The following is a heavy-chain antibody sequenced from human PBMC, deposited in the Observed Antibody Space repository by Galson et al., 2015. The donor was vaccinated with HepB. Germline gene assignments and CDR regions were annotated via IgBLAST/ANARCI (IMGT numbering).Heavy chain of an antibody. CDR2: ISSSSSYI. J-gene: IGHJ3*02. V-gene: IGHV3-21*01. CDR3: ARAGGALYYDYVWGSYRYDAFDI. D-gene: IGHD3-16*02. CDR1: GFTFSSYS. Sequence: SLRLSCAASGFTFSSYSMNWVRQAPGKGLEWVSSISSSSSYIYYADSVKGRFTISRDSSKNSLYLQMNSLRAEDTAVYYCARAGGALYYDYVWGSYRYDAFDIWGQGTMVTVSS.